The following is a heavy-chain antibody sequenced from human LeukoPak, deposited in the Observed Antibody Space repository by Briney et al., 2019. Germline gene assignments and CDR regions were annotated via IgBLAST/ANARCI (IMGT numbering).Heavy chain of an antibody. CDR1: GYSSTNYY. CDR3: VSLVEMASILFDY. D-gene: IGHD5-24*01. CDR2: INPGGSGT. Sequence: AAVTVSCYTSGYSSTNYYMHLDRQAPGPGLGLVWVINPGGSGTTSAQELEGSVTLTRDTYTRTVYMELNSMRFEDTAVYYCVSLVEMASILFDYWGQGTLVTVSS. V-gene: IGHV1-46*04. J-gene: IGHJ4*02.